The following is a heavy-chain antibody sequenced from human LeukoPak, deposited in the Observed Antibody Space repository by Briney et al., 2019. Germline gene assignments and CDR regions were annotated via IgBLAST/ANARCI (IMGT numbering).Heavy chain of an antibody. V-gene: IGHV3-7*01. D-gene: IGHD6-19*01. CDR2: IKQDGSEK. CDR3: ARTYSSGWPRAFDI. Sequence: GGSLRLSCAASGFTFSSYWMSWVRQAPGKGLEWVANIKQDGSEKYYVDSVKGRFTISRDNAKNSLCLQVSSLRAEDTAVYYCARTYSSGWPRAFDIWGQGTMVTVSS. CDR1: GFTFSSYW. J-gene: IGHJ3*02.